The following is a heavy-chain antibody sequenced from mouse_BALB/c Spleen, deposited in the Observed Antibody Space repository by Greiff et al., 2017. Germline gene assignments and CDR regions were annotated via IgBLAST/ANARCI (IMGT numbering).Heavy chain of an antibody. CDR3: ARRPYDYDGYWYFDV. V-gene: IGHV5-6-5*01. D-gene: IGHD2-4*01. CDR1: GFTFSSYA. J-gene: IGHJ1*01. CDR2: ISSGGST. Sequence: EVQVVESGGGLVKPGGSLKLSCAASGFTFSSYAMSWVRQTPEKRLEWVASISSGGSTYYPDSVKGRFTISRDNARNILYLQMSSLRSEDTAMYYCARRPYDYDGYWYFDVWGAGTTVTVSS.